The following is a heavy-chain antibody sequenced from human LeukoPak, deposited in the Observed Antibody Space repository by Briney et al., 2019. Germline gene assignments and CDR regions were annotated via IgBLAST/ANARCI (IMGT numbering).Heavy chain of an antibody. CDR1: GFTFDDYA. J-gene: IGHJ4*02. V-gene: IGHV3-9*01. Sequence: SLRLSCAASGFTFDDYAMHWVRQAPGKGLEWVSGISWNSGSIGYADSVKGRFTISRDNAKNSLYLQMNSLRAEDTALYYCAKAAGYCSGGSCYRITMIVSWGQGTLVTVSS. CDR3: AKAAGYCSGGSCYRITMIVS. D-gene: IGHD2-15*01. CDR2: ISWNSGSI.